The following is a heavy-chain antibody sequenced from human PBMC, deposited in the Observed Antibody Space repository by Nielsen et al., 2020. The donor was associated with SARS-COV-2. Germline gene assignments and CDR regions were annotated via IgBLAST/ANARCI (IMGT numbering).Heavy chain of an antibody. D-gene: IGHD4-17*01. CDR2: IWYDGSNK. CDR3: AKVFWFYGVDY. Sequence: GEFLKISCAASGFTFSSYGMHWVRQAPGKGLEWVAVIWYDGSNKYYADSVKGRFTISRDNSKNTLYLQMNSLRAEDTAVYYCAKVFWFYGVDYWGQGTLVTVSS. CDR1: GFTFSSYG. V-gene: IGHV3-30*02. J-gene: IGHJ4*02.